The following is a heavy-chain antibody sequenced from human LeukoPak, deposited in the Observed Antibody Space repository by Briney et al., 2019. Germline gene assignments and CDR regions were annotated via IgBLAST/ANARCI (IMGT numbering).Heavy chain of an antibody. J-gene: IGHJ4*02. D-gene: IGHD3-16*01. V-gene: IGHV4-39*07. Sequence: PSETLSLTCTVSGGSISSSTYYWGWIRQPPGKGLEWIGSIYYSGNTYYKPSLKSRVTISVDTSRNQFSLKLNSVTAADTAMYYCARRTDYDNHRGGEIDYWGQGTLVTVSS. CDR3: ARRTDYDNHRGGEIDY. CDR1: GGSISSSTYY. CDR2: IYYSGNT.